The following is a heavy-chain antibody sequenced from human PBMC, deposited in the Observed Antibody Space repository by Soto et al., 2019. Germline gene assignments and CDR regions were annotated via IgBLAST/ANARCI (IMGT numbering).Heavy chain of an antibody. CDR3: AKDQGGWYHYFDY. D-gene: IGHD6-19*01. V-gene: IGHV3-30*18. CDR1: GFTFSSYG. J-gene: IGHJ4*02. Sequence: QVQLVESGGGVVQPGRSLRLSCAASGFTFSSYGMHWVRQAPGKGLEWVAVISYDGSNKYYADSVKGRCTISRDNSKNALYPQMNSLRAEDTAVYYRAKDQGGWYHYFDYWGQGTLVTVSS. CDR2: ISYDGSNK.